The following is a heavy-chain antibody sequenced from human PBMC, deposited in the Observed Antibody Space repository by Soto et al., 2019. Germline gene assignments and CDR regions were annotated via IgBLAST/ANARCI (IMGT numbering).Heavy chain of an antibody. V-gene: IGHV5-51*01. CDR1: GYSFTSYW. J-gene: IGHJ5*02. CDR3: ARQGNYDFWSGYPRGSGWFDP. D-gene: IGHD3-3*01. Sequence: ESLKISCKGFGYSFTSYWIGRGRPMPGEGLEWMGIIYPGDSDTRYSPSFQGQVTISADKSISTAYLQWSSLKASDTAMYYCARQGNYDFWSGYPRGSGWFDPWGQGTLVTVS. CDR2: IYPGDSDT.